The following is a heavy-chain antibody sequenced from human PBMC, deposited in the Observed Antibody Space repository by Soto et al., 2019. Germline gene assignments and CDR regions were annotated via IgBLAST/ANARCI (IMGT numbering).Heavy chain of an antibody. D-gene: IGHD5-18*01. J-gene: IGHJ4*02. CDR3: ARGGMWIRTRGDY. Sequence: QVQLQQWGAGLLKPSETLSLTCAVYGGSFSGYYWSWIRQPPGKGLEWIGEINHSGSTNYNPSLKSRVTISVDTSKNQFSLKLSSVTAADTAVYYCARGGMWIRTRGDYWGQGTLVTVSS. V-gene: IGHV4-34*01. CDR2: INHSGST. CDR1: GGSFSGYY.